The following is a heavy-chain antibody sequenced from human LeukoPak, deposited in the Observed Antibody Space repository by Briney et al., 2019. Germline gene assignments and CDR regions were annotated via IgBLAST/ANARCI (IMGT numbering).Heavy chain of an antibody. CDR3: AKVRGSGLYYFDY. V-gene: IGHV3-23*01. CDR2: ISGSGGST. Sequence: PAGGSLRLSCAASGLTFSSYAMSWVRQAPGKGLEWVSAISGSGGSTYYADSVKGRFTISRDNSKNTLYLQMNSLRAEDTAVYYCAKVRGSGLYYFDYWGQGTLVTVSS. J-gene: IGHJ4*02. CDR1: GLTFSSYA. D-gene: IGHD6-19*01.